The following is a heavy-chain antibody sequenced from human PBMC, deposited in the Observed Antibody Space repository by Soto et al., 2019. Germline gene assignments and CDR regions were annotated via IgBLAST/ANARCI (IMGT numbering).Heavy chain of an antibody. CDR1: GGSISSYY. V-gene: IGHV4-59*01. Sequence: QVQLQESGPGLVKPSENLSLTCTVSGGSISSYYWSWVWQPPGKGLEWIGYIYYSGSTNYNPSRKSRVTISVDTPKNQFPLELISVTAADTAVYYCATSGSYSLVDYWGQGTLVTVSS. D-gene: IGHD1-26*01. CDR3: ATSGSYSLVDY. J-gene: IGHJ4*02. CDR2: IYYSGST.